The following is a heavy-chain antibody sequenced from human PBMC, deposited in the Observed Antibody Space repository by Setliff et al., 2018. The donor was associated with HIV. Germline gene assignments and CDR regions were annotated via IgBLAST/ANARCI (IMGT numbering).Heavy chain of an antibody. V-gene: IGHV4-61*09. CDR3: ARAPGAYYYDSSGYPIGIRFDY. Sequence: SETLSLTCTVSGGSISSGSYYWSWMRQPAGKGLEWIGHIYISGSTNYNPSLKSRVTISVDTSKNQFSLKLSSVTAADTAVYYCARAPGAYYYDSSGYPIGIRFDYWGQGTLVTVSS. D-gene: IGHD3-22*01. CDR2: IYISGST. J-gene: IGHJ4*02. CDR1: GGSISSGSYY.